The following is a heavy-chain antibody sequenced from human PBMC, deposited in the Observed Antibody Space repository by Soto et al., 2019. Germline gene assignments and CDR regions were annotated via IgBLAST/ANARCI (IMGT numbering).Heavy chain of an antibody. D-gene: IGHD2-2*01. CDR1: GYRFTSYW. CDR2: IYPGDSDT. CDR3: ARHIGVVPGARKSHYYMAV. J-gene: IGHJ6*03. Sequence: GESLKISCKGSGYRFTSYWIGWVRQMPGKGLEWMGIIYPGDSDTRYSPSFQGQVTISADKSISTAYLQWSSLKASDTAMYYCARHIGVVPGARKSHYYMAVWGKGTTVTVS. V-gene: IGHV5-51*01.